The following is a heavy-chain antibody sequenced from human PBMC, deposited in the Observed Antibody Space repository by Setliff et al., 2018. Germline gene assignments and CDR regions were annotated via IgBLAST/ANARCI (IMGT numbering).Heavy chain of an antibody. J-gene: IGHJ3*02. V-gene: IGHV4-59*11. CDR2: IHHSGST. CDR3: ARDNIGPDALDI. Sequence: SETLSLTCTVSGVSITSHYWSRIRQPPGRALEWIGYIHHSGSTNYNPSLKSRVTLSMDTSRNHFSLNLTSLTAADTALYYCARDNIGPDALDIWGQGTMVTVSS. CDR1: GVSITSHY.